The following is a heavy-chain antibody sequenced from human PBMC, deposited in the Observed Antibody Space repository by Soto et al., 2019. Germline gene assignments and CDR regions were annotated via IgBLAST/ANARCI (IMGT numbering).Heavy chain of an antibody. CDR2: ISCSSSYI. J-gene: IGHJ6*02. V-gene: IGHV3-21*01. D-gene: IGHD3-22*01. CDR3: ARVVDYCDPYYYYGMDV. CDR1: GFTFSPYS. Sequence: DVQLVESGGGLVKHGESLRLSCAASGFTFSPYSMNWVRQAPGKGLEWVSSISCSSSYIYYADSVKGRFTISRDNAKNSLYMQMNSLRAEDTAVYYCARVVDYCDPYYYYGMDVWGQGTTVTVSS.